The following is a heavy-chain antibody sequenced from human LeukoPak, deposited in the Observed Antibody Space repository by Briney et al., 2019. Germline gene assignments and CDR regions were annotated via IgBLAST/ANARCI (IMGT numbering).Heavy chain of an antibody. D-gene: IGHD6-6*01. CDR3: AKILRESMAWLDL. CDR2: ISDDGKKK. CDR1: GFTFSSYA. V-gene: IGHV3-30*18. Sequence: PGGSLRLSCAASGFTFSSYAMSWVRQAPGTGLKWVALISDDGKKKVYADPVKGRFTISRDNSKKTLYLQMNSLRPEDTAVYYCAKILRESMAWLDLWGQGTRVTVSS. J-gene: IGHJ5*02.